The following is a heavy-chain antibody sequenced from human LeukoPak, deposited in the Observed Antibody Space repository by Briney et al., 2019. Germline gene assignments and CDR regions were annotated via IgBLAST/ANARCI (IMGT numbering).Heavy chain of an antibody. CDR2: IYYSGST. CDR3: ARAGGMDDH. J-gene: IGHJ4*02. Sequence: SQTLSLTCTVSGGPISSGDYFWSWIRQPPGRGLEWIGYIYYSGSTYYNPSLKSRVTISVDTSKNQFSLKLSSVTAADTAVYYCARAGGMDDHWGQGTLVTVSS. V-gene: IGHV4-30-4*01. CDR1: GGPISSGDYF. D-gene: IGHD1-14*01.